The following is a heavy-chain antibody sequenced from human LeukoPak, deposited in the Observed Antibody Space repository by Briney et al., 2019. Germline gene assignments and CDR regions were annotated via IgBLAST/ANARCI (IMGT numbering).Heavy chain of an antibody. CDR2: ISDSGST. CDR3: ARYDYGDCWFDP. D-gene: IGHD4-17*01. Sequence: SETLSLTCTVPGGSINNYYWSWIRQAPGKGLEGIGYISDSGSTNYNPSLRSRVTISVDTSKNQFSLKLSSVTAADTALYYCARYDYGDCWFDPWGQGTLVTVSS. V-gene: IGHV4-59*01. CDR1: GGSINNYY. J-gene: IGHJ5*02.